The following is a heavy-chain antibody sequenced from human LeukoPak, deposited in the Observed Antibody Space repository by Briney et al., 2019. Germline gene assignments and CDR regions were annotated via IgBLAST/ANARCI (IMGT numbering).Heavy chain of an antibody. J-gene: IGHJ6*02. Sequence: PGGSLRLSFAASGFTFSSYSMNWVRRAQGRGLGWVSSIISSSSYIYYADSVKGRFTISRDNAKNSLYLQMNSLRAEDTAVYYCARTYYYDSSGYRGDGMDVWGQGTTVTVSS. CDR3: ARTYYYDSSGYRGDGMDV. V-gene: IGHV3-21*01. CDR1: GFTFSSYS. D-gene: IGHD3-22*01. CDR2: IISSSSYI.